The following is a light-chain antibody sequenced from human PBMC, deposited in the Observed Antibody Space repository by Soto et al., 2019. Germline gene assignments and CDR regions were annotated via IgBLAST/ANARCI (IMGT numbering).Light chain of an antibody. Sequence: EIVLTQSPATLSLSPGERATLSCRASQSVGSYLAWYQQKPGQAPRLLIFNTSNRATGIPARFSGSGSGTDFTLTISGLEPEDFAVSYCQQRTNRPPITFGQGTRLEIK. CDR2: NTS. CDR3: QQRTNRPPIT. CDR1: QSVGSY. J-gene: IGKJ5*01. V-gene: IGKV3-11*01.